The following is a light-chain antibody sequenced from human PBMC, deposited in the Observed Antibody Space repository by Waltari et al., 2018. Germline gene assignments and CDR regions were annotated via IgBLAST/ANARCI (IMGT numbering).Light chain of an antibody. V-gene: IGLV3-21*03. CDR1: NIGSKS. J-gene: IGLJ2*01. CDR2: DDG. Sequence: SYVLTQPPSVSVAPGKTARITCGGNNIGSKSVHWYQQKPGQAPVLVVYDDGDRPSGFPERFSGANAGNTATLTISRVEAGDEADYYCQVWDSNTYHVVFGGGTKLTVL. CDR3: QVWDSNTYHVV.